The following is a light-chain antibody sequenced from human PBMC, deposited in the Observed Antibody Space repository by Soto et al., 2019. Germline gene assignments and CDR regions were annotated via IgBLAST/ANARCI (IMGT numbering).Light chain of an antibody. Sequence: QSALTQPASVSGSPGQSITISCTGTSSDVVGYNYVSWYPQHRGKAPKLMIYDVSNRPSGVSNRFSRSKSGNTASLTISGLQAEDEGDYYCSSYTSSSALLYVFGTGTKLTVL. CDR2: DVS. V-gene: IGLV2-14*01. CDR3: SSYTSSSALLYV. CDR1: SSDVVGYNY. J-gene: IGLJ1*01.